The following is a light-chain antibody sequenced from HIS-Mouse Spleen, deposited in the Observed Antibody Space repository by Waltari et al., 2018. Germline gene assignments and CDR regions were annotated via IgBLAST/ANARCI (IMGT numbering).Light chain of an antibody. Sequence: HSPLTQPAPFPGPPGQSITIPCTGPRSTVGVHHYASWYQQHPGKAPKLMIYEVSNRPSGVSNRFSGSKSGNTASLTISGLQAEDEADYYCSSYTSSSTWVFGGGTKLTVL. CDR3: SSYTSSSTWV. J-gene: IGLJ3*02. V-gene: IGLV2-14*01. CDR2: EVS. CDR1: RSTVGVHHY.